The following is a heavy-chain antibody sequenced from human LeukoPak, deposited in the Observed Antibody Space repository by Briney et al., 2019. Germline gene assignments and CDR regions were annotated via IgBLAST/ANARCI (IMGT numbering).Heavy chain of an antibody. Sequence: ASVKVSCKASGGTFSSYAISWVRQAPGQGLEWMGGIIPIFGTANYAQKFQGRVTITTDESTSTAYMELSSLRSEDTAVYYWARGRDSSYYYYYMDVWGKGTTVTVSS. J-gene: IGHJ6*03. V-gene: IGHV1-69*05. CDR1: GGTFSSYA. CDR2: IIPIFGTA. CDR3: ARGRDSSYYYYYMDV. D-gene: IGHD3-22*01.